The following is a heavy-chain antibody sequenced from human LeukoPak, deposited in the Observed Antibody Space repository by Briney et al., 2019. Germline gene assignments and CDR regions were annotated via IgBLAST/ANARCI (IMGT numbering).Heavy chain of an antibody. D-gene: IGHD3-16*01. Sequence: SETLSLTCAVYGASFSGYYWVWIRQPPGKGLEWIGEINDSGSTKYNPSVWSRVTISVDTSKNQFSLKLSSVTAADTAVYYCAREGGESIGGFDYWGQGTLVTVSS. CDR3: AREGGESIGGFDY. V-gene: IGHV4-34*01. J-gene: IGHJ4*02. CDR1: GASFSGYY. CDR2: INDSGST.